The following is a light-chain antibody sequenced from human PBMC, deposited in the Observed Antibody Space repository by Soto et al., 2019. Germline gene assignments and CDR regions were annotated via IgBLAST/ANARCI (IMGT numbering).Light chain of an antibody. Sequence: EIVLTQSPDTLSSSPGERATLSCRASQAVSNAYLAWYQHKPGQVPRLLIHGAINRATGIPDRFSGGGSGTDFTLTINRLEPEDFAVYYCQQFASSPYTFDQGTKVEIK. CDR2: GAI. V-gene: IGKV3-20*01. J-gene: IGKJ2*01. CDR1: QAVSNAY. CDR3: QQFASSPYT.